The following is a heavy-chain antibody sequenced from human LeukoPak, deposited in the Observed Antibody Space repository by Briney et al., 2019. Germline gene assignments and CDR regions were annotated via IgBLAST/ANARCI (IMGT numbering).Heavy chain of an antibody. Sequence: GGSLRLSCAASGFTFSSYWMNWVRQAPGKGLVWVSRIASDGSSTTYADSVKGRFSISRDNAKNTLYLQRNSLRVEDTAVYYCARGRPHGNDYWGQGTLVTVSS. CDR2: IASDGSST. V-gene: IGHV3-74*01. D-gene: IGHD4-23*01. J-gene: IGHJ4*02. CDR1: GFTFSSYW. CDR3: ARGRPHGNDY.